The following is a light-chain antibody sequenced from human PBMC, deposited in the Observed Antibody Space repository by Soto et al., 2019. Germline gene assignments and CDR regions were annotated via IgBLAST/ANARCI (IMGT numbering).Light chain of an antibody. J-gene: IGLJ1*01. CDR3: CSYTSTSAPLYV. CDR1: SSDVGAHNY. V-gene: IGLV2-14*01. Sequence: QSVLTQPVSVSGSPGQSITISCIGTSSDVGAHNYVSWYQQHPGNAPKLMIYDVSNRPSGVSDRFSGSKSGNTASLTISGLQGEDEADYYCCSYTSTSAPLYVFGTGTKVTVL. CDR2: DVS.